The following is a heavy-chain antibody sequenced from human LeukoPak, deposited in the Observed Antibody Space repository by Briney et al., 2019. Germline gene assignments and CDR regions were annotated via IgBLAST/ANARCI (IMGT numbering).Heavy chain of an antibody. D-gene: IGHD5-12*01. CDR1: GFTFSSYW. CDR3: ARVGSGYDYIWYYYYMDV. J-gene: IGHJ6*03. V-gene: IGHV3-7*01. CDR2: IKQDGSEK. Sequence: GGSLRLSCAASGFTFSSYWMSWARQAPGKGLEWVANIKQDGSEKYYVDSVKGRFTISRDNAKNSLYLQMNSLRAEDTAVYYCARVGSGYDYIWYYYYMDVWGKGTTVTVSS.